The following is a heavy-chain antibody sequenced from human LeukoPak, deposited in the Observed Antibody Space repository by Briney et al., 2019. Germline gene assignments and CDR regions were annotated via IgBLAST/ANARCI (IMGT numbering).Heavy chain of an antibody. D-gene: IGHD3-10*01. Sequence: SGPTLVKPTQTLTLTCTFSGFSLSTSGVGVGWIRQPPGKALEWLAVIYWNDDKRYSPVRKSRLTITKDTAKNQVVLTMTNMDPVDTATYYCAHRGDITMVRGVSPIRGWFDPWGQGTLVTVSS. V-gene: IGHV2-5*01. CDR1: GFSLSTSGVG. CDR3: AHRGDITMVRGVSPIRGWFDP. CDR2: IYWNDDK. J-gene: IGHJ5*02.